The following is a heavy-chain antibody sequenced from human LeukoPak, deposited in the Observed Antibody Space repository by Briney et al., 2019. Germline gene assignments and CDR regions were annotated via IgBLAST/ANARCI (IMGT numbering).Heavy chain of an antibody. Sequence: ASVKVSCKASGYTFTGYYMHWVRQAPGQGLEWMGRINPNSGGTNYAQKFQGRVTMTRDTSISTAYMELSRLRSDDTAVYYCARDPFNYDSSGIPWGQGTLVTVSS. V-gene: IGHV1-2*06. J-gene: IGHJ5*02. D-gene: IGHD3-22*01. CDR1: GYTFTGYY. CDR3: ARDPFNYDSSGIP. CDR2: INPNSGGT.